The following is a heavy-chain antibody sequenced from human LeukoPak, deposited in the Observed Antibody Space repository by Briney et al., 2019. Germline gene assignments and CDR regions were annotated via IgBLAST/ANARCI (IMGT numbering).Heavy chain of an antibody. D-gene: IGHD3-16*01. CDR2: IYYSGST. CDR1: GGSISSYY. CDR3: AREGGLNHHFDY. V-gene: IGHV4-59*12. J-gene: IGHJ4*02. Sequence: SETLSLTCTVSGGSISSYYWSWIRQPPGKGLEWIGYIYYSGSTNYNPSLKSRVTISVDTPKNQFSLKLSSVTAADTAVYYCAREGGLNHHFDYWGQGTLVTVSS.